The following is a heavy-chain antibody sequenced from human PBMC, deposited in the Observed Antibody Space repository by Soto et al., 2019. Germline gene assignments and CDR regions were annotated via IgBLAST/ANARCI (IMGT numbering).Heavy chain of an antibody. D-gene: IGHD3-10*01. V-gene: IGHV3-21*01. J-gene: IGHJ1*01. CDR2: ISSSSGYI. Sequence: TGGSLRLSCVASGFTFSIYSMNWVRQAPGKGLEWVSSISSSSGYIDYADSVKGRFTISRDNAENSLYLQMNSLRVEDTAVYYCARDGINYGSGTYRFFQHWGQGTLDTVSS. CDR1: GFTFSIYS. CDR3: ARDGINYGSGTYRFFQH.